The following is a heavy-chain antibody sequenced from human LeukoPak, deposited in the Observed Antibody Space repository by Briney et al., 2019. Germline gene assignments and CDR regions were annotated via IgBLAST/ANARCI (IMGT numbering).Heavy chain of an antibody. Sequence: AGGSLRLSCAASGFTFSSYAVSWVRQAPGKGLEWVSAISGSGGSTYYADSVKGRFTISRDNSKNTLYLQMNSLRAEDTAVYYCAKDDPYGDFIDYWGQGTLVTVSS. CDR1: GFTFSSYA. J-gene: IGHJ4*02. V-gene: IGHV3-23*01. D-gene: IGHD4-17*01. CDR3: AKDDPYGDFIDY. CDR2: ISGSGGST.